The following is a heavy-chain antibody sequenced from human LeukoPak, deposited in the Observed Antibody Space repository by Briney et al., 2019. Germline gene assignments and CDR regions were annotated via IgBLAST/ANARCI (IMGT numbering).Heavy chain of an antibody. CDR2: LNPNSGGT. V-gene: IGHV1-2*02. CDR1: GYMFTGYF. J-gene: IGHJ3*02. D-gene: IGHD6-13*01. Sequence: EASVKVSCKSSGYMFTGYFLHWMRQAPGQGLEWVGWLNPNSGGTNYAQKFRGRVTMTRDTSISTACMELSRLRPDDTAMYYCAGSITSASNAFDIWGQGTMVTVSS. CDR3: AGSITSASNAFDI.